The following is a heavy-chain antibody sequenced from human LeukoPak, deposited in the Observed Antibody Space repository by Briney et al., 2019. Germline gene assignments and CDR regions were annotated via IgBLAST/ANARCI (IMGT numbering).Heavy chain of an antibody. CDR2: INSVGGT. V-gene: IGHV3-74*01. J-gene: IGHJ5*02. CDR1: GFTFRSDW. Sequence: PGGSLRLSCAASGFTFRSDWMHWVRQAPGKGLVWVSRINSVGGTSYADSVKGRFTVSRDNAKITLYLQMNSLRADDTAVYYCARGRSTWYDTWGQGTLVTVSS. D-gene: IGHD1-26*01. CDR3: ARGRSTWYDT.